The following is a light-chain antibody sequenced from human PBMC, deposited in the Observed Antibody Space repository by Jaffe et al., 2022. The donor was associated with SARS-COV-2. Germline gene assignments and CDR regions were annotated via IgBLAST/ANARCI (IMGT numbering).Light chain of an antibody. CDR1: QSFSSSY. CDR2: GAS. J-gene: IGKJ5*01. V-gene: IGKV3-20*01. CDR3: HQYDSSPIT. Sequence: EIVLTQSPGTLSLSPGERATLSCRASQSFSSSYLAWYQQKSGQAPRLLIYGASTRATGIPDRFSGSGSGTDFTLTISRLEPEDFAVYYCHQYDSSPITFGQGTRLEIK.